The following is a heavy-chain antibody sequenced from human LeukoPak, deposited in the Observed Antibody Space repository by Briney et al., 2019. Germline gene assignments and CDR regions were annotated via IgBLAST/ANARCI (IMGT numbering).Heavy chain of an antibody. CDR2: IYPGDSDT. V-gene: IGHV5-51*01. CDR1: GYSFTSYW. D-gene: IGHD6-6*01. CDR3: AGGYSSSFSSWTRGYYYGMDV. J-gene: IGHJ6*02. Sequence: GESLKISCKGSGYSFTSYWIGWVRQMPGKGLGWMGIIYPGDSDTRYSPSFQGQVTISADKSISTAYMELSSLRSEDTAVYYCAGGYSSSFSSWTRGYYYGMDVWGQGTTVTVSS.